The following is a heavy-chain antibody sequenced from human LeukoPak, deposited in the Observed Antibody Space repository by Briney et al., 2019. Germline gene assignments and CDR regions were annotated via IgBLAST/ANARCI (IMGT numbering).Heavy chain of an antibody. CDR1: GFTFDDYA. CDR2: ISWNSGSI. CDR3: AKALRITMVRGGFDY. J-gene: IGHJ4*02. Sequence: GGSLRLSCAASGFTFDDYAMHWVRQAPGKGLEWVSGISWNSGSIAYADSVKGRFTISRDNAKNSLHLQMNSLRAEDTALYYCAKALRITMVRGGFDYWGQGTLVTVSS. D-gene: IGHD3-10*01. V-gene: IGHV3-9*01.